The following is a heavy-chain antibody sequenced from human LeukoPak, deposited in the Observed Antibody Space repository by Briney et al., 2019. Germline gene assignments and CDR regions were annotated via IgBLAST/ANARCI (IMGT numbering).Heavy chain of an antibody. CDR3: ARRDSSGYTHDAFDI. CDR1: GGTFSSYA. Sequence: SVKVSCKASGGTFSSYAISWVRQAPGQGLEWMGGIIPIFGTANYAQKFQGRVTITADESTSTAYMELSSLRSEDTAVYYCARRDSSGYTHDAFDIWGQGTMVTVSS. J-gene: IGHJ3*02. CDR2: IIPIFGTA. D-gene: IGHD3-22*01. V-gene: IGHV1-69*13.